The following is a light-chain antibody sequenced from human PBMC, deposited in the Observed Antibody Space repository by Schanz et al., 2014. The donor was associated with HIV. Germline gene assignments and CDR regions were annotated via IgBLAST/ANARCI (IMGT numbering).Light chain of an antibody. V-gene: IGLV2-14*03. CDR2: DVS. CDR1: SGDVGSYNY. J-gene: IGLJ3*02. Sequence: QSALTQPASVSGSPGQSISISCTGTSGDVGSYNYVSWYQQHPGKAPKLMIYDVSNRPSGVSNRFSGSKSGNTAYLTISGRQAEDEADYYCGSCSPTNTCTFGGGTKLTVL. CDR3: GSCSPTNTCT.